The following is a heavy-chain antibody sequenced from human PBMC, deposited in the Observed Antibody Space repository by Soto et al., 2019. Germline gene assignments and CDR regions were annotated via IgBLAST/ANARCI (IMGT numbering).Heavy chain of an antibody. D-gene: IGHD1-1*01. CDR3: ARAPSNFNYGMDV. J-gene: IGHJ6*02. V-gene: IGHV4-59*01. CDR1: GGSISSYY. Sequence: LSETLSLTCTVSGGSISSYYWSCIRQPPGKGLEWIGYIYYSGSTNYNPSLKSRVTISVDTSKNRFSLKLSSVTAADTAVYYCARAPSNFNYGMDVWGQGTTVTVSS. CDR2: IYYSGST.